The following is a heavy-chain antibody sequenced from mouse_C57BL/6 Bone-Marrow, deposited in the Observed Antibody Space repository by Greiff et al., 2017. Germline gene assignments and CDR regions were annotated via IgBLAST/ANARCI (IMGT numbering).Heavy chain of an antibody. CDR3: ARNLDYDEKPGVAY. CDR2: IWTGGGT. Sequence: LVAPSQSLSITCTVSGFSLTSYAISWVRQPPGKGLEWLGVIWTGGGTNYNSALKSRLSISKDNSKSQVFLKMNSLQTDDTARYCCARNLDYDEKPGVAYWGQGTLVTVSA. CDR1: GFSLTSYA. J-gene: IGHJ3*01. D-gene: IGHD2-4*01. V-gene: IGHV2-9-1*01.